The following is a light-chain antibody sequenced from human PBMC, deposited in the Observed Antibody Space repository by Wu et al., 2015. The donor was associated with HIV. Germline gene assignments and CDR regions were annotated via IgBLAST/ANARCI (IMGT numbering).Light chain of an antibody. J-gene: IGKJ1*01. CDR1: QNINSF. CDR3: QKYNTAPWT. Sequence: DIQMTQSPSSLSASVGDRVTITCRASQNINSFLNWYQQKPGKAPKVLIYAASSSQSGVPSRFSGSGSGTHFTLTISSLQPEDFASYYCQKYNTAPWTFGQGTKVEMK. CDR2: AAS. V-gene: IGKV1-39*01.